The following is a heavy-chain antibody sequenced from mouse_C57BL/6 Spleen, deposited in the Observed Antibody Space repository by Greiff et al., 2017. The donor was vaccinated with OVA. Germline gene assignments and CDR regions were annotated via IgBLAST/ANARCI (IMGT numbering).Heavy chain of an antibody. D-gene: IGHD2-3*01. CDR1: GYTFTSYW. J-gene: IGHJ4*01. CDR3: ARNPDGYYAMDY. CDR2: IHPNSGST. Sequence: QVQLQQPGAELVKPGASVKLSCKASGYTFTSYWMHWAKQRPGQGLEWIGMIHPNSGSTNYNEKFKSKATLTVDKSSSTAYMQLSSLTSEDSAVYHCARNPDGYYAMDYWGQGTSVTVSS. V-gene: IGHV1-64*01.